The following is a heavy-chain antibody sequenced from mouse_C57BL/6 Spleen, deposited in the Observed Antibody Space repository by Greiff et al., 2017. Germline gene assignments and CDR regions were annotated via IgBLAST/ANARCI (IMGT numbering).Heavy chain of an antibody. CDR2: INPNNGGT. J-gene: IGHJ4*01. Sequence: VQLQQSGPELVKPGASVKIPCKASGYTFPDYNMDWVKQSHGKSLEWIGDINPNNGGTIYNQKFKGKATLTVDKSSSTAYMELRSLTSEDTAVYYCARAQAFYYDAMDYWGQGTSVTVSS. D-gene: IGHD3-2*02. V-gene: IGHV1-18*01. CDR3: ARAQAFYYDAMDY. CDR1: GYTFPDYN.